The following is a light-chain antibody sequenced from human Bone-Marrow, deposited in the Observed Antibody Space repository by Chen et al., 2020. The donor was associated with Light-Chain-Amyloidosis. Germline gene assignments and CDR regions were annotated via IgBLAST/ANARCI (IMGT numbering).Light chain of an antibody. J-gene: IGLJ2*01. V-gene: IGLV3-25*03. Sequence: SYDLTQPPSVSVSPGQPARDPCSGDDLPTKYAYWYQQKPGQAPLLVIHRDTERPSGISERFSGSSSGTTATLTISGVQAEDEADYHCQSADSSGTYEVIFGGGTKLTVL. CDR3: QSADSSGTYEVI. CDR1: DLPTKY. CDR2: RDT.